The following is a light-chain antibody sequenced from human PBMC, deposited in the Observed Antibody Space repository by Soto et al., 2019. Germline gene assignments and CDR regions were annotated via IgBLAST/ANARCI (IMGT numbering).Light chain of an antibody. V-gene: IGLV2-23*02. Sequence: QSALTQPASVSGSPRQSITISCTGTNSDVGSYNLVSWFQQHPGKVPKVVIDEVTQRPSGVSDRVCGFNSGNTASLTISVLQAEDEADYYCVSYASDGVNGFGTGTKLTVL. J-gene: IGLJ1*01. CDR1: NSDVGSYNL. CDR2: EVT. CDR3: VSYASDGVNG.